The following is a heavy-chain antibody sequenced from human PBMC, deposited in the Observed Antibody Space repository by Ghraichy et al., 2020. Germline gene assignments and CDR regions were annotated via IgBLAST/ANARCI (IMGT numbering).Heavy chain of an antibody. CDR3: ARVRGFLHSNIVGAAPRFDY. Sequence: SETLSLTCAVYGGSFSSYYWSWIRQPPGKGLEWIGEINHSGSTNYNPSLKSRVTISVDTSKNQFSLKLSSVTAADTAVYYCARVRGFLHSNIVGAAPRFDYWGQGTLVTVSS. J-gene: IGHJ4*02. D-gene: IGHD1-26*01. CDR1: GGSFSSYY. V-gene: IGHV4-34*01. CDR2: INHSGST.